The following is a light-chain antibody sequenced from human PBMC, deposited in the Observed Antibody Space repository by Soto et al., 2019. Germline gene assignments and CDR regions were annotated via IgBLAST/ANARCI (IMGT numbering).Light chain of an antibody. CDR2: GAS. V-gene: IGKV3-15*01. J-gene: IGKJ5*01. CDR3: QQYNNWPPIT. CDR1: QSVSKS. Sequence: EIVMTQSPATLSVSPGERATLSCRASQSVSKSLAWYQQKPGQAPRLLIFGASTRAPGIPARFSGSGSETEFTLTISSLQSEDFAVYYCQQYNNWPPITFGQGTRLEIK.